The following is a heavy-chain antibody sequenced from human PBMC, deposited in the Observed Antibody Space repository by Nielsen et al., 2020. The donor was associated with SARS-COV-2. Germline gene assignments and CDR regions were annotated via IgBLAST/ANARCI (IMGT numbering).Heavy chain of an antibody. CDR3: ARRNILDY. CDR2: IDYEGSLT. CDR1: GFGLSNYW. D-gene: IGHD3-9*01. J-gene: IGHJ4*02. V-gene: IGHV3-74*01. Sequence: GGSLRLSCAASGFGLSNYWMYWVRQRPEKGLMWVAHIDYEGSLTSYADSVKSRFTISRDNAKHIVYLQMNSLRVEDTAVYYCARRNILDYWGQGTLVTVSS.